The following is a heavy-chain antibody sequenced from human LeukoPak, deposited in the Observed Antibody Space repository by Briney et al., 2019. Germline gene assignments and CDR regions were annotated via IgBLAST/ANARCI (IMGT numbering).Heavy chain of an antibody. D-gene: IGHD6-19*01. J-gene: IGHJ6*02. CDR3: ARQLPGIAVALPKNYYYYGMDV. V-gene: IGHV4-39*01. CDR2: IYYSGSTYYST. CDR1: GGSISSSSYY. Sequence: SETLSLTCTVSGGSISSSSYYWGWIRQPPGKGLEWIGSIYYSGSTYYSTYYNPSLKSRVTISVDTFNNQFSLKLSSVTAADTAVYYCARQLPGIAVALPKNYYYYGMDVWGQGTTVTVSS.